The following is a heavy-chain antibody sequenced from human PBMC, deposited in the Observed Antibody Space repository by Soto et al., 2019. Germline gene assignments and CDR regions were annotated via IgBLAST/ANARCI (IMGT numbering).Heavy chain of an antibody. CDR2: IYSGGST. V-gene: IGHV3-66*01. Sequence: EVQLVESGGGLVQPGGSLRLSCAASGFTVSSNYMSWVRQAPGKGLEWVSVIYSGGSTYYADSVKGRFTISRDNSKNTLYLQMNILRAEDTAVYYCAADPYGDYFQHWGQGTLVTVSS. CDR3: AADPYGDYFQH. CDR1: GFTVSSNY. J-gene: IGHJ1*01. D-gene: IGHD4-17*01.